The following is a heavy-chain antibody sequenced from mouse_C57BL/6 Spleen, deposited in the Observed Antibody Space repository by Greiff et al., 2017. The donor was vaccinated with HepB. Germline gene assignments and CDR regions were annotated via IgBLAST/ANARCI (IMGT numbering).Heavy chain of an antibody. J-gene: IGHJ2*01. CDR3: ARTGTTVVATLYYFDY. CDR2: INPNYGTT. V-gene: IGHV1-39*01. Sequence: EVKVVESGPELVKPGASVKISCKASGYSFTDYNMNWVKQSNGKSLEWIGVINPNYGTTSYNQKFKGKATLTVDQSSSTAYMQLNSLTSEDSAVYYCARTGTTVVATLYYFDYWGQGTTLTVSS. CDR1: GYSFTDYN. D-gene: IGHD1-1*01.